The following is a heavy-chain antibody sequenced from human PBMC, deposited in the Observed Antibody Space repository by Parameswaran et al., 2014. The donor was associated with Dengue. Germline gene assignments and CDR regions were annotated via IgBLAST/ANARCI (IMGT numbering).Heavy chain of an antibody. CDR3: ARVGCPGTSCYTLDY. CDR2: ISIDAST. Sequence: WIRQPPGKGRAWVSRISIDASTTYADSVKGRFTISRDNAKNTLYLQMDSLRPEDTAIYYCARVGCPGTSCYTLDYWGQGTLVTVSS. V-gene: IGHV3-74*01. D-gene: IGHD2-2*02. J-gene: IGHJ4*02.